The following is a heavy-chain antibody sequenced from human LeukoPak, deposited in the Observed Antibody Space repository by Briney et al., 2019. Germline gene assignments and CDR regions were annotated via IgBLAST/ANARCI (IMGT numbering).Heavy chain of an antibody. Sequence: SVKVSCKASGGTFNSYAISWVPQAPGQGLEWMGRIIPIFGTANYAQKFQGRVTITTDESTSTAYMELRSLRSEDTAVYYCAKGSTSHIDYWGQGTLVTVSS. CDR1: GGTFNSYA. V-gene: IGHV1-69*05. CDR3: AKGSTSHIDY. CDR2: IIPIFGTA. J-gene: IGHJ4*02. D-gene: IGHD2-2*01.